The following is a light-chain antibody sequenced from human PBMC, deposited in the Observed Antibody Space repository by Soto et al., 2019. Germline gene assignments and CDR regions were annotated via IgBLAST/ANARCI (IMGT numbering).Light chain of an antibody. CDR1: QTISSW. Sequence: DIQMTQSPSTLSGSVGDRVTITCRASQTISSWLAWYQQKPGKAPKLLIYKASTLKSGVPSRFSGSGSGTEFNPTISSLQTDDCATYYGQHYNSYSEAFGQGTKVEL. CDR3: QHYNSYSEA. CDR2: KAS. V-gene: IGKV1-5*03. J-gene: IGKJ1*01.